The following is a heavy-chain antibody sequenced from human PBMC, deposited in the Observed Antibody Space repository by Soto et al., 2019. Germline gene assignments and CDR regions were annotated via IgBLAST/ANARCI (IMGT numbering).Heavy chain of an antibody. Sequence: SAPLPLPSNFSGDSITKGVCVCCFRRHGPGKGLERIGYTSNSGNAYYNPSLKSRITMSIEASKNQLSLRLRSVTAADAAVYYCARGVGGISSAGMQIWGQGTTVTVSS. CDR1: GDSITKGVCV. V-gene: IGHV4-31*03. CDR2: TSNSGNA. CDR3: ARGVGGISSAGMQI. D-gene: IGHD2-8*02. J-gene: IGHJ6*02.